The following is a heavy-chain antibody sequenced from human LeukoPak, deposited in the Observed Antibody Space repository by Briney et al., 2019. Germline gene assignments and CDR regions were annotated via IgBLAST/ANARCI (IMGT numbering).Heavy chain of an antibody. V-gene: IGHV1-8*01. D-gene: IGHD6-19*01. CDR3: ARFPRGWDPDF. J-gene: IGHJ4*02. CDR2: MNPDSGDT. CDR1: GYTFTSYD. Sequence: ASVKVSCKTSGYTFTSYDIHWVRQATGQGLEWMGWMNPDSGDTTYPQKFQGRVALTRNTSINTAYMELSRLRSEDTAVYHCARFPRGWDPDFWGQGTLVTVSS.